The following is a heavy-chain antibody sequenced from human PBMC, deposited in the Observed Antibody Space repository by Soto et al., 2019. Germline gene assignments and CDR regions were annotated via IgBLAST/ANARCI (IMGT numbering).Heavy chain of an antibody. V-gene: IGHV3-48*02. CDR3: AKVYWYDISAIFDY. CDR1: GFSFSSYS. Sequence: EVQLVESGGGLVQPGGSLRLSCVAPGFSFSSYSITWVRQAPGRGLEWVSYINSGSSATYYADSVEGRFTISRDNAKNSLYLQITSLRDDDTAVYYCAKVYWYDISAIFDYWGQGTLVTVAS. J-gene: IGHJ4*02. CDR2: INSGSSAT. D-gene: IGHD3-22*01.